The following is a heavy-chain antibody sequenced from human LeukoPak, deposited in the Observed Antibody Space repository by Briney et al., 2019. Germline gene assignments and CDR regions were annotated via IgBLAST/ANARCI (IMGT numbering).Heavy chain of an antibody. V-gene: IGHV4-59*12. D-gene: IGHD2-2*01. CDR2: IHYSGST. CDR1: GGSISSYY. Sequence: SETLSLTCTVSGGSISSYYWSWIRQPPGKGLEWIGYIHYSGSTNYNPSLKSRVTISVDTSKNQFSLKLSSVTAADTAVYYCARDAQLMDYFDYWGQGTLVTVSS. J-gene: IGHJ4*02. CDR3: ARDAQLMDYFDY.